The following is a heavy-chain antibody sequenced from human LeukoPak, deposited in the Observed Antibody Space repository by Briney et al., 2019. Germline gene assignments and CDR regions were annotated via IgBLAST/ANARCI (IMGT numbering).Heavy chain of an antibody. V-gene: IGHV4-31*03. J-gene: IGHJ4*02. D-gene: IGHD3-10*01. CDR2: ICYSGST. Sequence: PSETLSLTCTVSGGSISSGGYYWSWIRQHPGKGLEWIGYICYSGSTYYNPSLKSRVTISVDTSKNQFSLKLSSVTAADTAVYYCARDPQDYYKDGWLFYLDYWGQGTLVTVSS. CDR3: ARDPQDYYKDGWLFYLDY. CDR1: GGSISSGGYY.